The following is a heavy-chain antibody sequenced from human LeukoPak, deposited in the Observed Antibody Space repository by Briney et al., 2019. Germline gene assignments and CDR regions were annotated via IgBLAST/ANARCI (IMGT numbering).Heavy chain of an antibody. J-gene: IGHJ4*02. CDR2: INPSGGST. V-gene: IGHV1-46*01. CDR1: GYTFTTYY. CDR3: ARVLGYDFWSGYPRGVYFDY. Sequence: GASVKVSCKAPGYTFTTYYVHWVRQAPGQGLEWMGIINPSGGSTTYAQKFRGRLTMTRDMSTSTVYMELSSLRSEDTAVYYCARVLGYDFWSGYPRGVYFDYWGQGTLVTVSS. D-gene: IGHD3-3*01.